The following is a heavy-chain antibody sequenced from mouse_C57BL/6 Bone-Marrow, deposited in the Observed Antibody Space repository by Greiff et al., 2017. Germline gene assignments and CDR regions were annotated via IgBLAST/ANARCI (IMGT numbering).Heavy chain of an antibody. CDR1: GFTFSSYA. CDR3: TSPGWDYEDAMDY. J-gene: IGHJ4*01. Sequence: EVKLMESGEGLVKPGGSLKLSCAASGFTFSSYAMSWVRQTPEKRLEWVAYISSGGDYIYYADPVKGRFTIFRDNARNTLYLQMSSLKSEDTAMYYCTSPGWDYEDAMDYWGQGTSVTVSS. CDR2: ISSGGDYI. V-gene: IGHV5-9-1*02. D-gene: IGHD2-4*01.